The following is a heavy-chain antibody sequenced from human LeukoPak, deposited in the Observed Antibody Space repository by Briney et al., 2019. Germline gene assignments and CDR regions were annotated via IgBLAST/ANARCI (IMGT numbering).Heavy chain of an antibody. J-gene: IGHJ4*02. D-gene: IGHD5-24*01. CDR3: ARGDGNGYNFDY. CDR2: IYTGDSDT. V-gene: IGHV5-51*01. CDR1: GYRFSNSW. Sequence: GASLKISCKSSGYRFSNSWIGWVRQMPGKGLEWMGIIYTGDSDTRYSPSFQGQVTISDDKSISTAYLQWSSLKASDTAMYYCARGDGNGYNFDYWGQGTLVTVSS.